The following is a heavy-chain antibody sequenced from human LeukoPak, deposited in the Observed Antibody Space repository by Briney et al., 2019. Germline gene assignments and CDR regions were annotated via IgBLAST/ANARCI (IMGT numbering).Heavy chain of an antibody. Sequence: GGSLRLSCAASRFTFSNYEMHWVRQAPGKGLEWLSYISSSGNTIYYADSVKGRFTISRDNSKNSLYLQMNSLRAEDTAVYYCAKAYYGDYYDYWGQGTLVTVSS. CDR2: ISSSGNTI. D-gene: IGHD4-17*01. V-gene: IGHV3-48*03. CDR1: RFTFSNYE. J-gene: IGHJ4*02. CDR3: AKAYYGDYYDY.